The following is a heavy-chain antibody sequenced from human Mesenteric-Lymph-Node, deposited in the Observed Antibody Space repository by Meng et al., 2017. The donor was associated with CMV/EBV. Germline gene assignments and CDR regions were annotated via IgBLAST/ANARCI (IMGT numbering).Heavy chain of an antibody. CDR1: VITVSSNY. D-gene: IGHD2-2*01. CDR3: ARGGGGPAAPYYYYGMDV. V-gene: IGHV3-66*02. J-gene: IGHJ6*02. CDR2: IYSGGAT. Sequence: GGSLRLSCAASVITVSSNYMSWVRQAPGKGLEWVSVIYSGGATYYADSVKGRFTISRDNSKNTLYLQMNSLRAEDTAVYYCARGGGGPAAPYYYYGMDVWGQGTTVTVSS.